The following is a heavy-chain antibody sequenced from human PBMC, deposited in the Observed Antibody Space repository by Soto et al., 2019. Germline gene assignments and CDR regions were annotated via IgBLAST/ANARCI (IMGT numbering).Heavy chain of an antibody. V-gene: IGHV3-30-3*01. CDR3: ARDYKAVAGY. Sequence: HPGGSLRLSCAASGFTFSSYAMHWVRQAPGKGLEWVAVISYDGSNKYYADSVKGRFTISRDNSKNTLYLQMNSLRAEDTAVYYCARDYKAVAGYWGQGTLVTVSS. J-gene: IGHJ4*02. D-gene: IGHD6-19*01. CDR2: ISYDGSNK. CDR1: GFTFSSYA.